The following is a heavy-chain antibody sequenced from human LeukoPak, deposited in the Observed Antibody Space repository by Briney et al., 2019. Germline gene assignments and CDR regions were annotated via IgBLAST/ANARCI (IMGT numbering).Heavy chain of an antibody. D-gene: IGHD3-22*01. CDR3: ARPGESSGYMWFY. Sequence: PSETLSLTCTVSGDSITTPYYWGWIRQSPGKGLEWIGSILHSGNTYYNPSLKSRLTISIDTSKNQFSLRLNSVTAADTAVYYCARPGESSGYMWFYWGQGTLVTVSS. CDR2: ILHSGNT. J-gene: IGHJ4*02. CDR1: GDSITTPYY. V-gene: IGHV4-38-2*02.